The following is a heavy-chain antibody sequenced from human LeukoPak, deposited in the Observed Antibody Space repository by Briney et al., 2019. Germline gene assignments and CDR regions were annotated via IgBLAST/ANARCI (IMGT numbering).Heavy chain of an antibody. CDR1: GGSISSYY. V-gene: IGHV4-59*01. D-gene: IGHD6-6*01. CDR2: IYYSGST. Sequence: SETLSLTCTVSGGSISSYYWSWIRQPPGKGLEWIGYIYYSGSTKYNPSPKSRVTISLDTSKNQFSLKLSSVTAADTAVYYCAGSSSSNYYYGMDVWGQGTTVTVSS. J-gene: IGHJ6*02. CDR3: AGSSSSNYYYGMDV.